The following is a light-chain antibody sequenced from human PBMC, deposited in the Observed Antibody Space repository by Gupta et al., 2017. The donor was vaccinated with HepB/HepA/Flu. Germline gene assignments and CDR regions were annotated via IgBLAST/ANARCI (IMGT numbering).Light chain of an antibody. CDR2: LNSDGSH. Sequence: QLVLTQSPSASASLGASVKLTCPLSSGHSNYAIAWHQQQPEKGPRYLMKLNSDGSHIKGDGIPDRFSGSSSGAERYLTISSLQSEDEAYYYCQTWGTGIPPVFGGGTNLTVL. J-gene: IGLJ2*01. V-gene: IGLV4-69*01. CDR1: SGHSNYA. CDR3: QTWGTGIPPV.